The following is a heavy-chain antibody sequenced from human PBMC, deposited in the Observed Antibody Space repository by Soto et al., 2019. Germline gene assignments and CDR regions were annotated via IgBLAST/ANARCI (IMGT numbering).Heavy chain of an antibody. J-gene: IGHJ3*02. CDR1: GFTFSSYA. CDR3: VTSLLEWLLYAFDI. Sequence: GGSLRLSCAASGFTFSSYAMSWVRQAPGKGLEWVSAISGSGGSTYYADSVKGRFTISRDNSKNTLYLQMNSLRAEDTAVYYCVTSLLEWLLYAFDIWGQGTMVTVSS. CDR2: ISGSGGST. D-gene: IGHD3-3*01. V-gene: IGHV3-23*01.